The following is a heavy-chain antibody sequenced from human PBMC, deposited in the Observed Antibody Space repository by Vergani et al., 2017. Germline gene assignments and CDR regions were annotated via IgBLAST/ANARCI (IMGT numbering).Heavy chain of an antibody. Sequence: EVQLVESGGGLVKPGGSLRLSCAASGFTFSSYSMNWVRQAPGKGLEWVSSISSSSSYIYYADSVKGRFTISRDNAKNSLYLQMNSLRAEDTAVYYCARDPGYCSSTSCYYSYHSGMDVWGQGTTVTVSS. J-gene: IGHJ6*02. CDR2: ISSSSSYI. CDR3: ARDPGYCSSTSCYYSYHSGMDV. CDR1: GFTFSSYS. D-gene: IGHD2-2*01. V-gene: IGHV3-21*01.